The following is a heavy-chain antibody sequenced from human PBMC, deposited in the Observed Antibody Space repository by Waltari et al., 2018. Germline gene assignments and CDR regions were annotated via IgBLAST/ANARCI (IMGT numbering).Heavy chain of an antibody. CDR2: GDPKGGAT. CDR3: ARGSGSQAGL. Sequence: QLQMVQSGAEMKKPGASVMVSCKASGYSFTAYYVHWVRQAPGEGLEWMGRGDPKGGATNYAQKFQGRVSMTADTSISTVYMELTRLTSDDTAVYFCARGSGSQAGLWGQGTLVTVSS. J-gene: IGHJ4*02. D-gene: IGHD1-26*01. V-gene: IGHV1-2*06. CDR1: GYSFTAYY.